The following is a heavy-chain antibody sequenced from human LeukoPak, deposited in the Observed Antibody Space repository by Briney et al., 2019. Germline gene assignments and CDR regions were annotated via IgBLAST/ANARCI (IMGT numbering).Heavy chain of an antibody. J-gene: IGHJ6*02. CDR3: ARQARGSLGFGMDV. CDR1: GGSISSYY. D-gene: IGHD6-13*01. CDR2: IYYSGST. V-gene: IGHV4-39*01. Sequence: SETLSLTCTVSGGSISSYYWGWIRQPPGKGLEWIGSIYYSGSTYYNPSLKSRVTISVDTSKNQFSLKLSSVTAADTAVYYCARQARGSLGFGMDVWGQGTTVTVSS.